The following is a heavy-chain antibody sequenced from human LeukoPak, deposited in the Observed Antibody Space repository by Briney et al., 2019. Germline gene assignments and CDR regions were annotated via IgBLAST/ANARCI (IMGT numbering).Heavy chain of an antibody. CDR1: GFTFRNYW. CDR2: INSDGSNT. J-gene: IGHJ3*02. V-gene: IGHV3-74*01. D-gene: IGHD3-22*01. Sequence: PGGSLRLSCAASGFTFRNYWMHWVRQAPGKGLVWVSRINSDGSNTNYADSVKGRFTISRDNAKNTLFLQMNSLRAEDTAVYYCARDQNYYDSSGYYNDAFDIWGQGTMVTVSS. CDR3: ARDQNYYDSSGYYNDAFDI.